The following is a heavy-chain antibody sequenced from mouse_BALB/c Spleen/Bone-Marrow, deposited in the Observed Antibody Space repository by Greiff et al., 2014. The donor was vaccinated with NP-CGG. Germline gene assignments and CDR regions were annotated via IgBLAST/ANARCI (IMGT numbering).Heavy chain of an antibody. CDR3: TRQYGNYYAMDY. D-gene: IGHD2-10*02. J-gene: IGHJ4*01. CDR1: GYTLTSYW. CDR2: IYPSDSYT. V-gene: IGHV1S126*01. Sequence: VQGVESGAELVRPGASVKVSCKASGYTLTSYWINWVKQRPGQGLEWIGNIYPSDSYTNYNQNFKDKATLTVDKSSSTAYMQLSSPTSEDSAVYYCTRQYGNYYAMDYWGQGTSVTVSS.